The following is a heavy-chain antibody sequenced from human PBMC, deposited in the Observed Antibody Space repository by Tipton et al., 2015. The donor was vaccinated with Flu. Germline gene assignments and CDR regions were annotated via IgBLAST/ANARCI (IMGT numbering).Heavy chain of an antibody. CDR3: ARDREVVIMTYYYYYGMDV. CDR1: GFTFSSYS. J-gene: IGHJ6*02. V-gene: IGHV3-21*01. Sequence: SLRLSCAASGFTFSSYSMNWVRQAPGKGLEWVSSISSSSSYIYYADSVKGRFTISRDNAKNSLYLQMNSLRAEDTAVYCCARDREVVIMTYYYYYGMDVWGQGTTVTVSS. D-gene: IGHD3-3*01. CDR2: ISSSSSYI.